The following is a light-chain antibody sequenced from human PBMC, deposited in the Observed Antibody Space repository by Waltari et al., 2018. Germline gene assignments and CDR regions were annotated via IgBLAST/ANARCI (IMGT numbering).Light chain of an antibody. J-gene: IGKJ2*01. CDR2: LGA. Sequence: EIVMTQSPLSLPVTPGEPASISCRSSQSLRHLNGYNYLDWYLQKPGQSPKLLVYLGASRASGVPGRFSGSGSGKDFTLLISRVEADDVGVYYCMQARQTPFTFGQGTKLEI. V-gene: IGKV2-28*01. CDR1: QSLRHLNGYNY. CDR3: MQARQTPFT.